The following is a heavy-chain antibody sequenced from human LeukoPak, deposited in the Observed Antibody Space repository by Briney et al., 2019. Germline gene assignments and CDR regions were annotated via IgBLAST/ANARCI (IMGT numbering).Heavy chain of an antibody. CDR2: ISGSGGST. D-gene: IGHD2-2*01. V-gene: IGHV3-23*01. CDR3: AKDPIVVVPAATTPLEDY. CDR1: GFTFSSYA. Sequence: PGGSLRLSCAASGFTFSSYAMSWVRQAPGKGLEWVSAISGSGGSTYYADSVKGRFTISRDNSKNTLYLQMNSLRAEDTAVYYCAKDPIVVVPAATTPLEDYWGQGTLVTVSS. J-gene: IGHJ4*02.